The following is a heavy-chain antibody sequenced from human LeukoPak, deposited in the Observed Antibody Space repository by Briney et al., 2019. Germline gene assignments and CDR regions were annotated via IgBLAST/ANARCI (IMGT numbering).Heavy chain of an antibody. V-gene: IGHV5-51*01. J-gene: IGHJ4*02. Sequence: GESLKISCKGSGYSFTTYWVGWVRQMPGRGLEWMGIIYPGDSDTRYSPSFQGQVTISADKSISTAYLQWSSLKASDTAMYYCARARYCSGGTCYPDYWGQGTLVTVSS. CDR1: GYSFTTYW. D-gene: IGHD2-15*01. CDR2: IYPGDSDT. CDR3: ARARYCSGGTCYPDY.